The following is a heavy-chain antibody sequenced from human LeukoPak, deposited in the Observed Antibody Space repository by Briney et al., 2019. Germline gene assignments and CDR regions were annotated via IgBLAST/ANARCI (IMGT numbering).Heavy chain of an antibody. CDR2: IRHDGSDK. CDR3: ATEFNYYGSGSYS. CDR1: GFSFSSYW. J-gene: IGHJ5*02. Sequence: PGGSLRLSCAASGFSFSSYWMSWVRQAPGKGLEWVAFIRHDGSDKYYIDSVKDRFIISRDNSKNTLYLQMNSLRTEDTAVYYCATEFNYYGSGSYSWGQGTLVTVSS. V-gene: IGHV3-30*02. D-gene: IGHD3-10*01.